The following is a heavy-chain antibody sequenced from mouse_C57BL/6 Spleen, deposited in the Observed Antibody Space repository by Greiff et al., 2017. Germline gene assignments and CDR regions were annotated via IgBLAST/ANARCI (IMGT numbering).Heavy chain of an antibody. V-gene: IGHV1-4*01. D-gene: IGHD1-1*01. CDR3: ACTTVVARFDY. Sequence: QVQLQQSGAELARPGASVKMSCKASGYTFTSYTMHWVKQRPGQGLEWIGYINPSSGYTKYNQKFKDKATLTADKSSSTAYMQLSSLTSEDSAVYYCACTTVVARFDYWGQGTTLTVSS. J-gene: IGHJ2*01. CDR1: GYTFTSYT. CDR2: INPSSGYT.